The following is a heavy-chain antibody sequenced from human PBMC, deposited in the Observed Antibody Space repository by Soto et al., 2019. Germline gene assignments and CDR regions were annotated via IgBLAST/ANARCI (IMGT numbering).Heavy chain of an antibody. D-gene: IGHD4-17*01. CDR3: AKTVTGAFDI. V-gene: IGHV1-69*13. CDR2: IIPIFGTT. CDR1: GGTFSSYA. J-gene: IGHJ3*02. Sequence: ASVKVSCKASGGTFSSYAISWVRQAPGQGLEWMGGIIPIFGTTNYAQKFQGRVTITADESTSTAYMELSSLRSEDTAVCYCAKTVTGAFDIWGQGTMVTVSS.